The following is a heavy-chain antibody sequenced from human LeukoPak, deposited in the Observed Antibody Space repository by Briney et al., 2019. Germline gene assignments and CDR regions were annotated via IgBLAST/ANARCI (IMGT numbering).Heavy chain of an antibody. J-gene: IGHJ4*02. V-gene: IGHV3-7*01. CDR1: GFTFRSYP. CDR2: IREDGSEK. D-gene: IGHD5-12*01. Sequence: PGGSLRLSCAASGFTFRSYPMNRVRQAPGKGLEWVATIREDGSEKNYVDSVKGRFIVSRDNAKNSFHLQMDSLRADDSAVYYCARGGYEFWGQGDLVTVSS. CDR3: ARGGYEF.